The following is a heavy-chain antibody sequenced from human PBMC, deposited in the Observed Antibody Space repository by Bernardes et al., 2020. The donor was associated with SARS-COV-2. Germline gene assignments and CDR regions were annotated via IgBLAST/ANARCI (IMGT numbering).Heavy chain of an antibody. CDR1: GFTFSSYW. V-gene: IGHV3-7*01. J-gene: IGHJ6*02. Sequence: GGSLRLSCAASGFTFSSYWMSWVRQTPGKGLEWVANIKGDGSQISSVDSVRGRFTISRDNAKNTLYLQMNSLRPEDTALYYCARDVSSSRYRIDLDVWGQGTTVIVSS. CDR2: IKGDGSQI. CDR3: ARDVSSSRYRIDLDV. D-gene: IGHD6-13*01.